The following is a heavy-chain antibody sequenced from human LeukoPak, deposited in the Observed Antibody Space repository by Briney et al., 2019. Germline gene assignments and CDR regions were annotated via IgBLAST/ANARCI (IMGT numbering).Heavy chain of an antibody. D-gene: IGHD6-13*01. CDR3: TRQQLRAFDI. J-gene: IGHJ3*02. Sequence: GGSLRLSCAASGFTFGDYAMTWVRQAPGKGLEWVSFIATKLYGETPEYAASVKGRFTISRDDSKSIAYLQMNSLETEDTAVYYCTRQQLRAFDIWGQGTVVTVSS. CDR2: IATKLYGETP. V-gene: IGHV3-49*04. CDR1: GFTFGDYA.